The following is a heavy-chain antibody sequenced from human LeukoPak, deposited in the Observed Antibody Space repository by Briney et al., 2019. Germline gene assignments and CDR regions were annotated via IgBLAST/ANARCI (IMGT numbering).Heavy chain of an antibody. J-gene: IGHJ3*02. CDR1: GYSFTSYW. Sequence: GESLKISCKGSGYSFTSYWIGWVRQMPGKGLEWMGIIYPGDSDTRHSPSFQGQVTISADKSISTAYLQWSSLKASDTAMYYCARPTYYDILTGYYIGAFDIWGQGTMVTVSS. V-gene: IGHV5-51*01. CDR2: IYPGDSDT. CDR3: ARPTYYDILTGYYIGAFDI. D-gene: IGHD3-9*01.